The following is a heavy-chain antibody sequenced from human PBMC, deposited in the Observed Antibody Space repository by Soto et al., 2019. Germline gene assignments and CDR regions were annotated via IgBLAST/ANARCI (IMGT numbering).Heavy chain of an antibody. CDR1: GGSIRSYY. Sequence: SSETLSLTCTVSGGSIRSYYWTWIRQPPGKGLEWLGYIFYSGSTFYNPSLKSRATISIHTSKSQFSLQLTSVTAADTAVYYCARGAADTAMVDSWGQGTLVTVSS. J-gene: IGHJ4*02. D-gene: IGHD5-18*01. CDR3: ARGAADTAMVDS. V-gene: IGHV4-59*01. CDR2: IFYSGST.